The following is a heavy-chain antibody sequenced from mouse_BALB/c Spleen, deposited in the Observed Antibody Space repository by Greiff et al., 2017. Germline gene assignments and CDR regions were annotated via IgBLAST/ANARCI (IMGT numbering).Heavy chain of an antibody. D-gene: IGHD2-2*01. CDR1: GFNIKDYY. CDR3: NAYGSWAMDY. V-gene: IGHV14-4*02. Sequence: EVQVVESGAELVRSGASVKLSCTASGFNIKDYYMHWVKQRPEQGLEWIGWIDPENGDTEYAPKFQGKATMTADTSSNTAYLQLSSLTSEDTAVYYCNAYGSWAMDYWGQGTSVTVSS. J-gene: IGHJ4*01. CDR2: IDPENGDT.